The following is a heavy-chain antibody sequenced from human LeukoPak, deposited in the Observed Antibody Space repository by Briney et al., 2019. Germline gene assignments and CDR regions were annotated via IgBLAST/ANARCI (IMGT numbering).Heavy chain of an antibody. CDR2: INHSGST. CDR3: ARHSAVVVVFNWFDP. J-gene: IGHJ5*02. CDR1: GGSFSGYY. V-gene: IGHV4-34*01. Sequence: PSETLSLTCAVYGGSFSGYYWSWIRQPPGKGLEWIGEINHSGSTYYNPSLKSRVTISVDTSKNQFSLKLSSVTAADTAVYYCARHSAVVVVFNWFDPWGQGTLVTVSS. D-gene: IGHD2-15*01.